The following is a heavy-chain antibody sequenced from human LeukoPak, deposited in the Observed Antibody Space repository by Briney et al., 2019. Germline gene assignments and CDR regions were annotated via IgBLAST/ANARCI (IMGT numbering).Heavy chain of an antibody. V-gene: IGHV1-69*02. Sequence: ASVKVSCKASGGTFSSYTISWVRQAPGQGLEWMGRIIPILGIANYAQKFQGRVTITADKYTSTAYMELSSLRSEDTAVYYCARSITMIVVVPHAFDIWGQGTMVTVSS. J-gene: IGHJ3*02. CDR2: IIPILGIA. D-gene: IGHD3-22*01. CDR1: GGTFSSYT. CDR3: ARSITMIVVVPHAFDI.